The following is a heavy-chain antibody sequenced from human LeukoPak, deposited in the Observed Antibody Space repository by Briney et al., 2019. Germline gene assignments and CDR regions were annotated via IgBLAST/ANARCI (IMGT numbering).Heavy chain of an antibody. Sequence: GGSLRLSCAASGFTFSSYSMSWVRQAPGKGLEWVSSITSSSNYIYYADSVKGRFTISRDNVKNSLYLQMNSLRAEDTAVYYCAKDGTQYSSSSCSDYWGQGTLVTVSS. CDR1: GFTFSSYS. J-gene: IGHJ4*02. CDR2: ITSSSNYI. D-gene: IGHD6-6*01. V-gene: IGHV3-21*06. CDR3: AKDGTQYSSSSCSDY.